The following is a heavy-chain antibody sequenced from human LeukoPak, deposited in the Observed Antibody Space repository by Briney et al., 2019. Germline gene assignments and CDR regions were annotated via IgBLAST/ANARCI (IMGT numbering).Heavy chain of an antibody. D-gene: IGHD3-9*01. V-gene: IGHV3-30*04. J-gene: IGHJ4*02. CDR1: GFTFSSYA. CDR2: ISYDGSNK. CDR3: ARGGILTGYYPFDY. Sequence: GGSLRLSCAASGFTFSSYAMHWVRQAPGKGLEWVAVISYDGSNKYYADSVKGRFTISRDNSKNTLYVQMNSLRAEDTAVYYCARGGILTGYYPFDYWGQGTLVTVSS.